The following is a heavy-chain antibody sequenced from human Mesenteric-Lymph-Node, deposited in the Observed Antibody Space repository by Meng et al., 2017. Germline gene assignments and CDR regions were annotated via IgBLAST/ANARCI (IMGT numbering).Heavy chain of an antibody. Sequence: ASVKVSCKASGYTFTSYAMNWVRQAPGQGLEWMGWINTNTGNPTYAQGFTGRFVFSLDTSVSTAYLQISSLKAEDTAVYCCARDYYDSSGYTGYYYGMDVWGQGTTVTVSS. CDR2: INTNTGNP. V-gene: IGHV7-4-1*02. J-gene: IGHJ6*02. CDR1: GYTFTSYA. D-gene: IGHD3-22*01. CDR3: ARDYYDSSGYTGYYYGMDV.